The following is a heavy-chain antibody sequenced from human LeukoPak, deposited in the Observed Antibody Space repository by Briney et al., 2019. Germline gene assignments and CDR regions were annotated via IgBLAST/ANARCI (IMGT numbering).Heavy chain of an antibody. J-gene: IGHJ4*02. CDR3: ARGYCSSTSCLGGFDY. D-gene: IGHD2-2*01. CDR2: IHQSGST. V-gene: IGHV4-30-2*01. CDR1: GASISSGGYY. Sequence: PSQTLSLTCSVSGASISSGGYYWNWIRQPPGKGLEWIGYIHQSGSTYYNPSLKSRVTISVDRSKNQFSLNLNSVTAADTAVYYCARGYCSSTSCLGGFDYWGQGALVTVSS.